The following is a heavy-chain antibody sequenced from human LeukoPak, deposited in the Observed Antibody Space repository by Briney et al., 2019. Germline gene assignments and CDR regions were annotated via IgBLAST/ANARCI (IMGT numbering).Heavy chain of an antibody. CDR2: IYPGDSDT. V-gene: IGHV5-51*01. CDR3: ARHIGETAVYDYVWGRYRYLPDY. D-gene: IGHD3-16*02. J-gene: IGHJ4*02. CDR1: GYSFTSYW. Sequence: GESLKISCKGSGYSFTSYWIGWVRQMPGKGLEWMGIIYPGDSDTRYSPSFQGQVTISADKSISTAYLQWSSLKASDTAMYYCARHIGETAVYDYVWGRYRYLPDYWGQGTLVTVSS.